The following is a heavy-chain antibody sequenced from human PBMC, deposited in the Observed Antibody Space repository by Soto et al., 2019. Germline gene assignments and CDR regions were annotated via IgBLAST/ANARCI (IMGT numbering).Heavy chain of an antibody. D-gene: IGHD2-15*01. CDR1: GGTFSSYA. J-gene: IGHJ4*02. V-gene: IGHV1-69*04. CDR3: ARVYCSGGSCYHLDY. Sequence: ASVKVSCKTSGGTFSSYAISWVRQAPGQGLEWMGRIIPILGIANYAQKFQGRVTMTTDKSTSTVYMELSSLRSEDTAVYYCARVYCSGGSCYHLDYWGQGTLVTVSS. CDR2: IIPILGIA.